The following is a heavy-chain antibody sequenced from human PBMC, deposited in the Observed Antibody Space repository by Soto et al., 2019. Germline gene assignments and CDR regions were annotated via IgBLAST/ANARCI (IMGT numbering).Heavy chain of an antibody. Sequence: GASVKVSCKASGFTFTSSAMQWVRQARGQRLEWIGWIVVGSGNTNYAQKFQERVTITRDMSTSTAYMELSSLRSEDTAVYYCAVSRSGYYYLFGYWGQGTLVTVSS. CDR1: GFTFTSSA. CDR2: IVVGSGNT. CDR3: AVSRSGYYYLFGY. J-gene: IGHJ4*02. D-gene: IGHD3-22*01. V-gene: IGHV1-58*02.